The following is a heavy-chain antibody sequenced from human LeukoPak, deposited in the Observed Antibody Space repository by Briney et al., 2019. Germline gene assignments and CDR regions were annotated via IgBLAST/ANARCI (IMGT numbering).Heavy chain of an antibody. Sequence: SETLSLTCAVYDESFSGYYCSWIRQPPRKGLEWIGEIDHSGSTNYNPSLKSRVTISVDTSKNQFSLKLSSVTAADTAVYYCARGGLAHYWGQGTLVTVSS. D-gene: IGHD6-19*01. V-gene: IGHV4-34*01. J-gene: IGHJ4*02. CDR2: IDHSGST. CDR1: DESFSGYY. CDR3: ARGGLAHY.